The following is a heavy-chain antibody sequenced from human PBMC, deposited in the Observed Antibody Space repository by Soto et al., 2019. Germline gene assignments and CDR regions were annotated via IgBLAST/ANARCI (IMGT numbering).Heavy chain of an antibody. Sequence: PSETLSLTCSVSGVSVNSDTYYWSWIRQPPGKGLEWIGDIYYTGSTNFNASLKPRVTISVDTSKNQFSLKLTSVTAADTAVYYCARGYGRNFDYWGQGTLVTVSS. CDR1: GVSVNSDTYY. J-gene: IGHJ4*02. CDR2: IYYTGST. CDR3: ARGYGRNFDY. D-gene: IGHD5-18*01. V-gene: IGHV4-61*01.